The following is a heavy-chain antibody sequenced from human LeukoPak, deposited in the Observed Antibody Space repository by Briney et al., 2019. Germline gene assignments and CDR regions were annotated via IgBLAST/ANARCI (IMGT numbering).Heavy chain of an antibody. CDR2: ISSSSRSK. D-gene: IGHD4-17*01. CDR1: GFTFNSYN. J-gene: IGHJ5*02. Sequence: GGSLRLSCAASGFTFNSYNMYWVRQAPGKGLEWVSYISSSSRSKYYAGSVKGRFTISRDNGKKSLYLQMNSLRAEDTAVYYCAKEFHPDYGDYGFDPWGQGTLVTVSS. CDR3: AKEFHPDYGDYGFDP. V-gene: IGHV3-48*01.